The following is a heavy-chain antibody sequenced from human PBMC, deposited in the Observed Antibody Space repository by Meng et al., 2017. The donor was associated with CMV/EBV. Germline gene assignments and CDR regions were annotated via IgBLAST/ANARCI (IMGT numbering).Heavy chain of an antibody. Sequence: FTFSDHYIDLVRQAPGEGLEWVARIRNKANSYFTEYAASVKGRFTISRDDSKNSMYLQMNSLKMEDTAVYYCARVKLGLGPNKVFDYWGQGTLVTVSS. CDR3: ARVKLGLGPNKVFDY. J-gene: IGHJ4*02. D-gene: IGHD1-7*01. V-gene: IGHV3-72*01. CDR2: IRNKANSYFT. CDR1: FTFSDHY.